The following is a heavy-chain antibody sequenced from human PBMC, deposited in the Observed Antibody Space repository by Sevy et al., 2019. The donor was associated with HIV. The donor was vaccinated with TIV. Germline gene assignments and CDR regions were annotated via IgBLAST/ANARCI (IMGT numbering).Heavy chain of an antibody. J-gene: IGHJ6*02. D-gene: IGHD1-1*01. CDR2: IYPDDSDT. Sequence: GESLKISCKGSGYSFATYWIAWVRQMPGKGLEWMGIIYPDDSDTRYSPSFQGQVTISADKSISTACLQWSTLKAYDTAKYYCARGARGTLSSFYYYTLNVWGQGTTVTVSS. V-gene: IGHV5-51*01. CDR3: ARGARGTLSSFYYYTLNV. CDR1: GYSFATYW.